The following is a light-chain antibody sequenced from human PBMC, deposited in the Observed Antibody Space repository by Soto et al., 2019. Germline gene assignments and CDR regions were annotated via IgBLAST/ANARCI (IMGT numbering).Light chain of an antibody. J-gene: IGLJ3*02. CDR2: EVS. CDR1: SSDVGGYNY. V-gene: IGLV2-14*01. Sequence: QSALTQPASVSGSPGQSITISCTGTSSDVGGYNYVSWYQHHPGKAPKLMIYEVSNRPSGVSNRFSGSKSGNTASLTISGLQSEDEADYYGSSYTSSSTVFGGGTTLTVL. CDR3: SSYTSSSTV.